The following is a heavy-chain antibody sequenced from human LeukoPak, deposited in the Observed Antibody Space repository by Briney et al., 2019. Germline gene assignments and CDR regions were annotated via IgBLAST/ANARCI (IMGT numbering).Heavy chain of an antibody. V-gene: IGHV3-21*01. D-gene: IGHD2-8*01. Sequence: GGSLRLSCAASGSNFAIYSMSWVRQAPGKGLEWVASMGSSGSHIYYADSVKGRFTISRDNAQNSLYLQLNSLGAEDTAVYFCARTGGYCTTNCRGMGNRFESWGQGALVAVSS. CDR2: MGSSGSHI. CDR3: ARTGGYCTTNCRGMGNRFES. J-gene: IGHJ5*01. CDR1: GSNFAIYS.